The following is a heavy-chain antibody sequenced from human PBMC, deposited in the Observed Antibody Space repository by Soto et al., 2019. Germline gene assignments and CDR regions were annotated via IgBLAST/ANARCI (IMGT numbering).Heavy chain of an antibody. CDR3: AKERVAYCGGDCYSPDAFDI. J-gene: IGHJ3*02. Sequence: QVQLVESGGGVVQPGRSLRLSCAASGFTFSSYGMHWVRQAPGKGLEWVAVISYDGSNKYYADSVKGLFTISRDNSKNTLYLQMNSLRAEDTAVYYCAKERVAYCGGDCYSPDAFDIWGQGTMVTVSS. CDR2: ISYDGSNK. V-gene: IGHV3-30*18. D-gene: IGHD2-21*02. CDR1: GFTFSSYG.